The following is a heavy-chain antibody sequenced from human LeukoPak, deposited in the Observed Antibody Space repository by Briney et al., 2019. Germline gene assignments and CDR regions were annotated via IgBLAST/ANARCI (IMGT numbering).Heavy chain of an antibody. Sequence: SETLSLTCAVYGGSFSGYYWSWIRQPPGKGLEWIGEINHSGSTNYNPFLKSRVTISVETSNNQFSLKLSSVTAADTAMYYCARLLIYCSSTSCHFDYWGQGTLVTVSS. CDR2: INHSGST. CDR1: GGSFSGYY. V-gene: IGHV4-34*01. D-gene: IGHD2-2*01. J-gene: IGHJ4*02. CDR3: ARLLIYCSSTSCHFDY.